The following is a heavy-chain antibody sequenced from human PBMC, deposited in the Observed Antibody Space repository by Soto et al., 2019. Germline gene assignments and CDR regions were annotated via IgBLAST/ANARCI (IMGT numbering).Heavy chain of an antibody. J-gene: IGHJ4*02. Sequence: SETLSLTCTVSGGSISSADFFWTWLRQPPGKGLEWLGYIYYSGTTYYNPSLKVRLIISIDTSRNQFSLSLNSVTAADTAVYFCAREPYLPMARNDFWGQGAQVTVSS. CDR1: GGSISSADFF. CDR2: IYYSGTT. V-gene: IGHV4-30-4*01. D-gene: IGHD3-10*01. CDR3: AREPYLPMARNDF.